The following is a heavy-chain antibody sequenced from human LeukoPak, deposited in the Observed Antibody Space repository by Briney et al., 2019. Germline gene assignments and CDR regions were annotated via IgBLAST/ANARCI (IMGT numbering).Heavy chain of an antibody. V-gene: IGHV1-46*01. D-gene: IGHD6-13*01. Sequence: ASVKVSCKASGYTFTSYYMHWVRQAPGQGPEWMGIINPSGGSTSYAQKFQGRVTMTRDTSTSTVYMELSSLRSEDTAVYYCARRSGIAAAGTAFDYWGQGTLVTVSS. CDR2: INPSGGST. J-gene: IGHJ4*02. CDR1: GYTFTSYY. CDR3: ARRSGIAAAGTAFDY.